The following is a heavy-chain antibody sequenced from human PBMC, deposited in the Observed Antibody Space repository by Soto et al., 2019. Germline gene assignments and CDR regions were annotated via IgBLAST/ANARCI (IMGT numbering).Heavy chain of an antibody. V-gene: IGHV3-30-3*01. CDR1: GFTFSSYA. D-gene: IGHD3-3*01. CDR3: ARGVARYYDFWSGYYPHFYYGMDV. CDR2: ISYDGSNK. Sequence: QVQLVESGGGVVQPGRSLRLSCAASGFTFSSYAMHWVRQAPGKGLEWVAVISYDGSNKYYADSVKGRFTISRDNSKNTLYLQMNSLRAEDTAVYYCARGVARYYDFWSGYYPHFYYGMDVWGQGTTVTVSS. J-gene: IGHJ6*02.